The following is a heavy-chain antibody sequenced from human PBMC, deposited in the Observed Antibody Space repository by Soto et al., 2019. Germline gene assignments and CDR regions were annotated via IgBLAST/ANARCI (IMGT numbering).Heavy chain of an antibody. Sequence: GESLKISCKASGYSFNIYWIGWVRQLPGKGLEWMGVVYPDDSDTIYSPSFQGQVTISVDKSISTAYLQWSSLKASDTAMYYCARQVIGWFGELGFRAFDIWGQGTMVTVSS. D-gene: IGHD3-10*01. CDR1: GYSFNIYW. V-gene: IGHV5-51*01. J-gene: IGHJ3*02. CDR2: VYPDDSDT. CDR3: ARQVIGWFGELGFRAFDI.